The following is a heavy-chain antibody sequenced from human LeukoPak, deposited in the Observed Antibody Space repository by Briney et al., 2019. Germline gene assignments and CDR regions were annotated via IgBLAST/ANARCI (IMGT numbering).Heavy chain of an antibody. J-gene: IGHJ4*02. CDR1: GFTFSTYC. V-gene: IGHV3-23*01. Sequence: GGSLRLSCAASGFTFSTYCMHWVRQAPGKGPMWVSAISGSGGSTYYADSVKGRFTISRDNSKNTLYLQMNSLRAEDTAVYYCAKDRDSSGWFDYWGQGTLVTVSS. CDR2: ISGSGGST. CDR3: AKDRDSSGWFDY. D-gene: IGHD6-19*01.